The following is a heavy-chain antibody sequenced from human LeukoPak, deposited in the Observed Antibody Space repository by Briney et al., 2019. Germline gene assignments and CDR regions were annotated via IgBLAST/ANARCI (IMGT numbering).Heavy chain of an antibody. Sequence: PGGSLRLSCAASGFTFSSYEMNWVRQAPGKGLEWVSYISSSGSTIHYADSVKGRFTISRDNAKNSLYLQMNSLRAEDTAVYYCAREPYSGYDGGYYYYYYYMDVWGKGTTVTVSS. D-gene: IGHD5-12*01. CDR3: AREPYSGYDGGYYYYYYYMDV. CDR2: ISSSGSTI. CDR1: GFTFSSYE. V-gene: IGHV3-48*03. J-gene: IGHJ6*03.